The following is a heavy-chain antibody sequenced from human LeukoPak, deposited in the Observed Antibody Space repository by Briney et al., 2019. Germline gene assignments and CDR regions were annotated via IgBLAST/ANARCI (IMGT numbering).Heavy chain of an antibody. J-gene: IGHJ4*02. D-gene: IGHD1-26*01. CDR2: IIPILGIA. Sequence: GASVKVSCKASGGTFSSYAISWVRQAPGQGLEWMGRIIPILGIANYAQKFQGRVTITADKSTSTVYMELSSLRSEDTAVYYCAREPHLSYSGTPGGFDYWGQGTLVTVSS. V-gene: IGHV1-69*04. CDR3: AREPHLSYSGTPGGFDY. CDR1: GGTFSSYA.